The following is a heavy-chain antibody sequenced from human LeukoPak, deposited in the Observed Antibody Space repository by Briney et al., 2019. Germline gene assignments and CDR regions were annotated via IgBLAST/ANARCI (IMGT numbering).Heavy chain of an antibody. CDR3: ARVETLQDAFDI. J-gene: IGHJ3*02. Sequence: SQTLSLTCAISGDSVSSNSAAWNWIRQSPSRGLEXXGRTYYRSKWYNDYAVSVKSRITINPDTSKNQFSLQLNSVTPEDTAVYYCARVETLQDAFDIWGQGTMVTVSS. CDR2: TYYRSKWYN. V-gene: IGHV6-1*01. D-gene: IGHD5-24*01. CDR1: GDSVSSNSAA.